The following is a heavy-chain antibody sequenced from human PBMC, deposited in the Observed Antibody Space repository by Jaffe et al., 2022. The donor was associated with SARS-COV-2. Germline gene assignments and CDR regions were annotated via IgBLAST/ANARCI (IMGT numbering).Heavy chain of an antibody. CDR2: ISYDGSNK. J-gene: IGHJ4*02. V-gene: IGHV3-30*18. CDR1: GFTFSSYG. Sequence: QVQLVESGGGVVQPGRSLRLSCAASGFTFSSYGMHWVRQAPGKGLEWVAVISYDGSNKYYADSVKGRFTISRDNSKNTLYLQMNSLRAEDTAVYYCAKVLVRGAYYFDYWGQGTLVTVSS. D-gene: IGHD6-6*01. CDR3: AKVLVRGAYYFDY.